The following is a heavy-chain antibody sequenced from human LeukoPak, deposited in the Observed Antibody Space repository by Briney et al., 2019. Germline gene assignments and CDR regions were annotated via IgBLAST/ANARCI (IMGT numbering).Heavy chain of an antibody. CDR1: GYRFTSYG. V-gene: IGHV5-51*01. CDR2: IFPGDSDT. CDR3: ARRVPCGGDCYWSFDP. J-gene: IGHJ5*02. D-gene: IGHD2-21*02. Sequence: GESLKISCKGSGYRFTSYGIGWVRQMPGKGLEWMGIIFPGDSDTRYSPSFQGQVTISADKSSSIAYLQWSSLKASDTAIYYCARRVPCGGDCYWSFDPWGQGTLVTVSS.